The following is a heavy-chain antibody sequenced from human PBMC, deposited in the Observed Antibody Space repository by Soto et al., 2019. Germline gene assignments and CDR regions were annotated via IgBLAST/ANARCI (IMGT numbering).Heavy chain of an antibody. V-gene: IGHV4-59*01. CDR3: ASSSGWYRR. CDR1: GDSISGNY. J-gene: IGHJ4*02. D-gene: IGHD6-19*01. CDR2: VYGSGST. Sequence: PSETLSLTCTVSGDSISGNYWSRIRQPPGKGLEWIGYVYGSGSTNYNPSLQSRVAITVERSKNQFSLKLSSVTAADTAVYYCASSSGWYRRWGQGTLVTVSS.